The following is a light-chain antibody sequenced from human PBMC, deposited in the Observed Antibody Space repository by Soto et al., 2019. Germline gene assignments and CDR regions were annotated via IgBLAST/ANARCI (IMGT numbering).Light chain of an antibody. J-gene: IGLJ3*02. V-gene: IGLV2-8*01. CDR3: TSYASSNIWV. CDR1: SSDVGAYNY. CDR2: EVN. Sequence: QSALTQPPSASGSPGQSVTISCTGTSSDVGAYNYVSWYQQYPGKAPKLMIYEVNKRPSGVPDRFSGSKSGKTASLTVSGLQPEDEADYHFTSYASSNIWVFGGGTKLTVL.